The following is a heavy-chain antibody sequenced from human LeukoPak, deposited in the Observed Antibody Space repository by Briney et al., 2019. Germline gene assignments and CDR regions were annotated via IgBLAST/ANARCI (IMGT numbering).Heavy chain of an antibody. J-gene: IGHJ6*03. CDR3: ARPRSYFHMDV. CDR2: ISTSSTNK. Sequence: PGGSPRLSCVASGFTFSSYSMSWVRQAPGKGLEWVSYISTSSTNKYYADSVKGRFTISRGDAKSSLYLQMNSLRAEDTAVYYCARPRSYFHMDVWGKGTTVTVSS. V-gene: IGHV3-48*01. CDR1: GFTFSSYS.